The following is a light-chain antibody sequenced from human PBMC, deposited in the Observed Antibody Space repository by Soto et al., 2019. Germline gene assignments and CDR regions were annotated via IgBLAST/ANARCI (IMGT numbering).Light chain of an antibody. J-gene: IGKJ1*01. CDR3: QQYNSHST. V-gene: IGKV1-5*03. Sequence: DIQMTQSPSTLSASVGDRVTITCRASQSISSWLAWYQQKPGKAPKLLIYKASSLESGVPSRFSGSGSGTEFTRTISSLQPDDFATYYCQQYNSHSTFGQGTKVEIE. CDR2: KAS. CDR1: QSISSW.